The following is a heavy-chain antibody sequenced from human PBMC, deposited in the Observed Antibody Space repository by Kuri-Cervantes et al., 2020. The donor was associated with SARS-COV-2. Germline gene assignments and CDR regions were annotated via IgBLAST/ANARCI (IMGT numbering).Heavy chain of an antibody. CDR1: GGSLSGYS. Sequence: GSLRLSCFVYGGSLSGYSWTWIRQPPGKGLEWIGEINHSGSTNYNPSLKSRVTISLDTSKNQFSLKVRSVTAADTAVYYCAYSIAATSRWFGPWGQGTLVTVSS. V-gene: IGHV4-34*01. CDR2: INHSGST. CDR3: AYSIAATSRWFGP. J-gene: IGHJ5*02. D-gene: IGHD6-13*01.